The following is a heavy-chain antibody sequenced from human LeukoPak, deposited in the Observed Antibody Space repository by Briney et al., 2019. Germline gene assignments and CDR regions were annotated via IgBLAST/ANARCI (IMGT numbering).Heavy chain of an antibody. J-gene: IGHJ4*02. CDR1: GYTFTSYD. V-gene: IGHV1-8*03. Sequence: ASVKVSCKASGYTFTSYDINWVRQATGQGLEWMGWMNPNSGNTGYAQKFQGRVTITRNTSISTAYMELSSLRSEDTAVYYCAKGAGKWEPVYFDYWGQGTLVTVSS. CDR2: MNPNSGNT. CDR3: AKGAGKWEPVYFDY. D-gene: IGHD1-26*01.